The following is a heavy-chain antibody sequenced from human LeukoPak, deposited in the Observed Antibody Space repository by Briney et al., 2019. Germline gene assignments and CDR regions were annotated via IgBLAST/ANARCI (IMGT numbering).Heavy chain of an antibody. Sequence: PGGSLRLSCAASGFTFSSYAMSWVRQAPGKGLEWVSAISGSGGSTYYADSVKGRFTISRDNSKNTLYLQMNSLRAEDTAVYYCAKSDTVTTDYYYGMDVWGQGTTVTLSS. CDR1: GFTFSSYA. J-gene: IGHJ6*02. CDR2: ISGSGGST. CDR3: AKSDTVTTDYYYGMDV. D-gene: IGHD4-11*01. V-gene: IGHV3-23*01.